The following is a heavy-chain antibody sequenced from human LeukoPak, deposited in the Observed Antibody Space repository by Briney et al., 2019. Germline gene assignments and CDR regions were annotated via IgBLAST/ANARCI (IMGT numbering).Heavy chain of an antibody. Sequence: GESLQISCQGSGYSFTSYWIGWVRQMPRKGLEWMGIIYPGDSDTRYSPSFQGQVTISADKSISTAYLQWSSLKASDTAMYYCARVDDSSGYPYYFDYWGQGTLVTVSS. D-gene: IGHD3-22*01. J-gene: IGHJ4*02. CDR2: IYPGDSDT. CDR1: GYSFTSYW. V-gene: IGHV5-51*01. CDR3: ARVDDSSGYPYYFDY.